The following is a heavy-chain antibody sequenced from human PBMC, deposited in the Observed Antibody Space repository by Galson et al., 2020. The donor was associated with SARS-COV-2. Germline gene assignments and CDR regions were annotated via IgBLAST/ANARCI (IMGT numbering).Heavy chain of an antibody. CDR2: ISYDVSNK. J-gene: IGHJ4*02. Sequence: GGSLRLSCAASGFTFSSYAMHWVRQAPGKGLEWVAVISYDVSNKYYADSVKGRFTISRDNSKNTLYLQMNSLRAEDTAVYYCARDISGSYYGPFDYWGQGTLVTVSS. CDR1: GFTFSSYA. CDR3: ARDISGSYYGPFDY. V-gene: IGHV3-30*04. D-gene: IGHD1-26*01.